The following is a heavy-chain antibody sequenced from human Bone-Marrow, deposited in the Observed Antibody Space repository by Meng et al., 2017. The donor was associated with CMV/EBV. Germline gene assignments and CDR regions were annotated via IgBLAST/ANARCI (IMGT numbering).Heavy chain of an antibody. J-gene: IGHJ6*01. CDR1: GDTFSSYA. Sequence: SVKVSCKASGDTFSSYAISWVRQAPGQGLEWMGGIIPIFGTANYAQKFQGRVTITTDESTSTAYMELSSLRSEDTAVYYCAREPGYCSSTSCMGYYYYGMDVWGQGTTVTVSS. V-gene: IGHV1-69*05. D-gene: IGHD2-2*03. CDR2: IIPIFGTA. CDR3: AREPGYCSSTSCMGYYYYGMDV.